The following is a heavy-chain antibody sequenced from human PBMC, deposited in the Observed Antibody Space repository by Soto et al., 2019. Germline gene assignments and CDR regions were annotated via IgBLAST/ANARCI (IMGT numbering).Heavy chain of an antibody. J-gene: IGHJ6*02. V-gene: IGHV1-2*04. CDR3: SRYGYCSGGSCFILSRARGMDV. Sequence: ASVKVSCKASGYTFTGYYMHWVRQAPGQGLEWMGWINPNSGGTNYAQKFQCWVTMTRDTSISTAYMELSRLRSDDTAVYYCSRYGYCSGGSCFILSRARGMDVWGQGTTVTGSS. CDR1: GYTFTGYY. CDR2: INPNSGGT. D-gene: IGHD2-15*01.